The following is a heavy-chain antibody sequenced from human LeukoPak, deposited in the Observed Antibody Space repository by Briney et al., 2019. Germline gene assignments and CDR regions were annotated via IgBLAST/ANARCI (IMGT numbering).Heavy chain of an antibody. Sequence: KPSETLSLTCAVYGGSFSGYYWSWIRRPPGKGLEWIGEINHSGSTNYNPSLKSRVTISVDTSKNQFSLKLSSVTAADTAVYYCARGYGDYVAYFDYWGQGTLVTVSS. V-gene: IGHV4-34*01. CDR2: INHSGST. J-gene: IGHJ4*02. CDR3: ARGYGDYVAYFDY. D-gene: IGHD4-17*01. CDR1: GGSFSGYY.